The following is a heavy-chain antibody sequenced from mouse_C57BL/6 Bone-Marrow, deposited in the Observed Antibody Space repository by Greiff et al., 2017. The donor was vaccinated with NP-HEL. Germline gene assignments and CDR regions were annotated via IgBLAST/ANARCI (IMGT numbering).Heavy chain of an antibody. Sequence: EVQRVESGPGLVKPSQSLSLTCSVTGYSITSGYYWNWIRQFPGNKLEWMGYISYDGSNNYNPSLKNRISITRDTSKNQFFLKLNSVTTEDTATYYCARLFYGSRGAMDYWGQGTSVTVSS. CDR2: ISYDGSN. CDR1: GYSITSGYY. D-gene: IGHD1-1*01. J-gene: IGHJ4*01. V-gene: IGHV3-6*01. CDR3: ARLFYGSRGAMDY.